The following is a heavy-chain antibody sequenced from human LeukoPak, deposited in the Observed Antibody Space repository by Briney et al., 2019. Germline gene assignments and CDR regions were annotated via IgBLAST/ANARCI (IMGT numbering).Heavy chain of an antibody. CDR2: ISVSATAT. CDR1: GFTFSSYS. Sequence: GGSLRLSCAASGFTFSSYSMNWVRQAPGQGLEWDAVISVSATATNYAASVKGRFTISRDDSKNTLYLQMNSLRVEDTAAYYCVKEGGFRIPFDYWGQGTLVTVSS. J-gene: IGHJ4*02. CDR3: VKEGGFRIPFDY. D-gene: IGHD2-15*01. V-gene: IGHV3-23*01.